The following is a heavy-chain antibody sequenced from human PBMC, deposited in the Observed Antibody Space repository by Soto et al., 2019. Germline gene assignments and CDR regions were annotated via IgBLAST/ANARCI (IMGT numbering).Heavy chain of an antibody. CDR1: GGSVSSGSYY. V-gene: IGHV4-61*01. J-gene: IGHJ4*02. Sequence: QVQLQESGPGLVKPSETLSLTCTVSGGSVSSGSYYWSWIRQPPGKGLEWIGYIYYSGSTNYNPSLKSRVTISVDTSKNQFSLKLSSVTAADTAVYYCARELAAAGTLCGAVYWGQGTLVTVSS. CDR3: ARELAAAGTLCGAVY. D-gene: IGHD6-13*01. CDR2: IYYSGST.